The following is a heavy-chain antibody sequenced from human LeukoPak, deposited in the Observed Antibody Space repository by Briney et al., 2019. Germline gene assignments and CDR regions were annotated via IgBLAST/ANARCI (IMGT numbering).Heavy chain of an antibody. J-gene: IGHJ4*02. Sequence: GGPLRLSCAASGFTFSSYAMSWVRQAPGKGLEWVSTISGSGGVTYYADSVKGRFTISRDNSKNTLYLQMNSLRAEDTAVYYCAKATWYSSGWVDYWGQGTLVTVSS. CDR2: ISGSGGVT. CDR1: GFTFSSYA. D-gene: IGHD6-19*01. V-gene: IGHV3-23*01. CDR3: AKATWYSSGWVDY.